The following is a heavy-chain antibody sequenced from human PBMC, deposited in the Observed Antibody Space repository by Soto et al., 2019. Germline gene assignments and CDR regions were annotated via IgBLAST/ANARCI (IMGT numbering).Heavy chain of an antibody. D-gene: IGHD6-13*01. V-gene: IGHV1-69*02. CDR1: GGTFKSYT. J-gene: IGHJ4*02. CDR3: ARSSVAAAGTLGN. Sequence: QVQLVQSGAEVKKPGSSVKVSCKASGGTFKSYTINWVRQAPGHGPEWLGRIIPVLGVANYAQTFQGRVTITADKSTSTVYMELTSLRSEDTAVYYCARSSVAAAGTLGNWGPGTLVTVSS. CDR2: IIPVLGVA.